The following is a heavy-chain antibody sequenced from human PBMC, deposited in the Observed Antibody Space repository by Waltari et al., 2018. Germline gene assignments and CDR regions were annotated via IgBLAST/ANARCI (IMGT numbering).Heavy chain of an antibody. Sequence: QVQLQESVPGLVKPSQTLSLTCTFSGGSISMGGYYWSWIRQNPGKGLEWIGYIYDSGSTWYNPSLKSRVTMSIDTSKNQFALKLSSVTAADTAVYYCARRVPVANAFDMWGQGTMVTVSS. CDR3: ARRVPVANAFDM. J-gene: IGHJ3*02. CDR1: GGSISMGGYY. D-gene: IGHD2-2*01. V-gene: IGHV4-31*03. CDR2: IYDSGST.